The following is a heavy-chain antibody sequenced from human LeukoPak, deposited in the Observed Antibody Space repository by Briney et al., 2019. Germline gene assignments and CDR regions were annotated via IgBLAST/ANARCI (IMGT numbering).Heavy chain of an antibody. Sequence: SETLSLTCTVSGGSIRSYQWSWIRQPPGKGLEWIGYIYYSGSTNYNPSLKSRVTISVDTTKNQFSLRLTSMTAADTAVYYCARGRGYSYGLDNWGQGTLVTVSS. CDR2: IYYSGST. CDR1: GGSIRSYQ. V-gene: IGHV4-59*01. J-gene: IGHJ4*02. CDR3: ARGRGYSYGLDN. D-gene: IGHD5-18*01.